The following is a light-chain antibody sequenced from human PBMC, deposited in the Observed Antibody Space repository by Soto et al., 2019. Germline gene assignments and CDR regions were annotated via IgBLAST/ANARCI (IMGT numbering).Light chain of an antibody. CDR3: QHRNNWPPGAT. V-gene: IGKV3-11*01. CDR1: QSISTY. J-gene: IGKJ4*01. CDR2: DSS. Sequence: EIVLTQSPATLSLSPGERATLSCRASQSISTYLAWYQQKPGQSPRLLIYDSSNRATGIPARFSGSGSGTDFTLTISSLEPEDSAVYYWQHRNNWPPGATFGGGTKVEIK.